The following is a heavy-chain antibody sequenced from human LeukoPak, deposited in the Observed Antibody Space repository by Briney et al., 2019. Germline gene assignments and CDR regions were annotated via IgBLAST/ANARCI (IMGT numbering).Heavy chain of an antibody. J-gene: IGHJ3*01. CDR2: ISYDGSNK. CDR1: GFTFSSYA. V-gene: IGHV3-30*01. CDR3: VRGGGYYSDAFAV. D-gene: IGHD3-22*01. Sequence: GGSLRLSCAASGFTFSSYAMHWVRQAPGKGLEWVAVISYDGSNKYYADSVKGRFTISRDISKNTLYLQMNSLRAEDTVVYYCVRGGGYYSDAFAVWGQGTMVSVSS.